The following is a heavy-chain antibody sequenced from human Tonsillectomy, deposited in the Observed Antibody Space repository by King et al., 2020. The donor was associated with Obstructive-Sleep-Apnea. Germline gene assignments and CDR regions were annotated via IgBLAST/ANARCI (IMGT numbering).Heavy chain of an antibody. J-gene: IGHJ6*02. D-gene: IGHD7-27*01. Sequence: VQLVESGVGVVQPGRSLRLSCAASGFTFSSYGMHWVRQAPGKGLECVAVIWYDGSKKYYEDSVKGRFTSSRDNSKNTLYLQMNSLTAEDTAVYYCASLGMGDYYYYYGMDVWGQGTTVTVSS. CDR1: GFTFSSYG. CDR3: ASLGMGDYYYYYGMDV. V-gene: IGHV3-33*01. CDR2: IWYDGSKK.